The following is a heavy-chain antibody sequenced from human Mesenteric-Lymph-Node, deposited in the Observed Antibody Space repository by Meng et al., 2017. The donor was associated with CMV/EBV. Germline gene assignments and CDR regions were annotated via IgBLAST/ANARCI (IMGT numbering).Heavy chain of an antibody. V-gene: IGHV3-23*03. CDR1: GFTFSAHA. J-gene: IGHJ5*02. D-gene: IGHD6-6*01. CDR2: IYSGGRDT. CDR3: ARVQYSSSSAWFDP. Sequence: GGSLRLSCAASGFTFSAHAMSWVRQAPGKGLEWVSLIYSGGRDTYYADSVKGRFTISRYNSQNTLYLQMNGLRAEDTAVYYCARVQYSSSSAWFDPWGQGTLVTVSS.